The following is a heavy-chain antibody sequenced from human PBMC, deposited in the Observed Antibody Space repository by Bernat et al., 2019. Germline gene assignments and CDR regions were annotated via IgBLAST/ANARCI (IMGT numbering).Heavy chain of an antibody. CDR2: IHYNGRT. CDR3: ARLSGIAAGGYVYWYFDL. J-gene: IGHJ2*01. CDR1: GASIISNTHY. V-gene: IGHV4-39*01. D-gene: IGHD6-25*01. Sequence: QLQLQESGPGLVKPSETLSLTCSVSGASIISNTHYWGWVRQTPGKGLEWIGTIHYNGRTYYNPSLKSRLTMSVDTSRSSLSLMLGSVTATDTSIYYCARLSGIAAGGYVYWYFDLWGRGTHVTVSS.